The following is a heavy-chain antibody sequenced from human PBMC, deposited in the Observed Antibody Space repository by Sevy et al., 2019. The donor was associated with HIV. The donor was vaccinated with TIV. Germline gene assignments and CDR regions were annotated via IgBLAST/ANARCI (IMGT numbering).Heavy chain of an antibody. CDR2: ISGSGTRT. Sequence: GGSLRLSCAVSGFSFDSYGMTWVRQAPGKGLEWVSAISGSGTRTYYADSVKGRFIISRDNSKNTLDLQMKSLRAEDTANYYRGKRRGGHYDPDEIAYYFYYYNMDVWGKGTTVTVSS. J-gene: IGHJ6*03. D-gene: IGHD3-22*01. CDR1: GFSFDSYG. CDR3: GKRRGGHYDPDEIAYYFYYYNMDV. V-gene: IGHV3-23*01.